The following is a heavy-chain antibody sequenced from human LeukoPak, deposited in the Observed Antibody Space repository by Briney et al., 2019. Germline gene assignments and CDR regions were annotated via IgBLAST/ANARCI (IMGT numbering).Heavy chain of an antibody. CDR3: ARDRVVVPAALYYYYYGMDV. J-gene: IGHJ6*02. Sequence: SETLSLTCTVSGGSISSGGYYWSWIRQHPGKGLEWIGYIYYSGSTYYNPSLKSRVTISVDTSKNQFSLKLSSVTAADTAVYYCARDRVVVPAALYYYYYGMDVWGQGTTVTVSS. CDR1: GGSISSGGYY. V-gene: IGHV4-31*03. CDR2: IYYSGST. D-gene: IGHD2-2*01.